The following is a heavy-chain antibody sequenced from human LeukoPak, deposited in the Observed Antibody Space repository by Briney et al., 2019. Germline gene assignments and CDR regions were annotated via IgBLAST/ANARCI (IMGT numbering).Heavy chain of an antibody. CDR1: VGAITNPNY. J-gene: IGHJ4*02. V-gene: IGHV4-4*02. Sequence: SETLFLTCCVHVGAITNPNYWTCLRQPPGKGLEFNPEGSRQGSTNYNPSLMGRVAIAVDTSENHISLQLTSVTAADTAVYYCAREGGPYRPLDYSGQGTLVTVSS. CDR3: AREGGPYRPLDY. CDR2: GSRQGST.